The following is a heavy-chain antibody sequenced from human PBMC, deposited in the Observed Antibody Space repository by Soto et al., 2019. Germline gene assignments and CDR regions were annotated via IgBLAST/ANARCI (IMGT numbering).Heavy chain of an antibody. D-gene: IGHD3-10*01. CDR1: GFTFSSYG. V-gene: IGHV3-30*18. CDR2: ISYDGSNK. Sequence: LRLSCAASGFTFSSYGMHWVRQAPGKGLEWVAVISYDGSNKYYADSVKGRFTISRDNSKNTLYLQMNSLRAEDTAVYYCAKVEGDLYYYMDVWGKGTTVTVSS. CDR3: AKVEGDLYYYMDV. J-gene: IGHJ6*03.